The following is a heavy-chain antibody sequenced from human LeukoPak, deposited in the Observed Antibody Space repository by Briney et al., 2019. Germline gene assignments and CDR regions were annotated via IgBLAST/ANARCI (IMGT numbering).Heavy chain of an antibody. CDR1: GGSISSGSYY. Sequence: SETLSLTCTVSGGSISSGSYYWSWFRQPAEKGLEWIGRIYTSGSTYYNPSLKSRVTISADTSKNQFSLNVSSVTAADTAVYYCASFFGELSYGYYYYYMDVWGKGTTVTVSS. D-gene: IGHD3-10*01. CDR3: ASFFGELSYGYYYYYMDV. CDR2: IYTSGST. V-gene: IGHV4-61*02. J-gene: IGHJ6*03.